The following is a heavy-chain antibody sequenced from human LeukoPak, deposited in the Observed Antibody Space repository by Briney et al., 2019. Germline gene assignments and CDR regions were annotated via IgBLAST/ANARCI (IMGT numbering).Heavy chain of an antibody. Sequence: ASVTVSCKASGYTFTSYDINWVRQATGQGLEWMGWMNPNSGNTGYAQKFQGRVTMTRNTSISTAYMELSSLRSEDTAVYYCARGGGCSSTSCYTRVGYYYYYGMDVWGQGTTDTVSS. CDR3: ARGGGCSSTSCYTRVGYYYYYGMDV. CDR1: GYTFTSYD. D-gene: IGHD2-2*02. V-gene: IGHV1-8*01. CDR2: MNPNSGNT. J-gene: IGHJ6*02.